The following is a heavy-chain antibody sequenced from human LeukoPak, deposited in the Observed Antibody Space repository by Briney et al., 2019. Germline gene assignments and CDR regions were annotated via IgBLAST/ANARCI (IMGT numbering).Heavy chain of an antibody. CDR3: TSSYCSGGSCYRRYNYYYYMDV. J-gene: IGHJ6*03. Sequence: GGSLRLSCAASGFTFSGSAMHWVRQASGKGLEWVGRIRNKANSYATAYAASVKGRFTISRDDSKNTAYLQMNSLKTEDTTVYYCTSSYCSGGSCYRRYNYYYYMDVWGKGTTVTVSS. CDR2: IRNKANSYAT. CDR1: GFTFSGSA. V-gene: IGHV3-73*01. D-gene: IGHD2-15*01.